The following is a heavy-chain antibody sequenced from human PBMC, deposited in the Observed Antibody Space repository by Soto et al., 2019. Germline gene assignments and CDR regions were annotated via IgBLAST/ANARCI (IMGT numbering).Heavy chain of an antibody. CDR3: ASLSGGGEFDY. CDR2: TYYRSKWYS. Sequence: SQTLSLTCVISGDSVSRNSGAWNWIRQSPSRGLEWLGRTYYRSKWYSDYARSVKSRISINSDTSKNQFSLYLDSVTPEDTAVYYCASLSGGGEFDYWGQGVLVTVSS. V-gene: IGHV6-1*01. J-gene: IGHJ4*02. D-gene: IGHD3-16*01. CDR1: GDSVSRNSGA.